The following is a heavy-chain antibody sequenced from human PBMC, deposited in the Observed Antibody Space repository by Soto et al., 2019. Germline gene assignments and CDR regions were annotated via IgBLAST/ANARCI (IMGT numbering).Heavy chain of an antibody. J-gene: IGHJ6*02. CDR3: ARHSPEPSLYYYDSSGYFEGYYYGMDV. V-gene: IGHV5-51*01. D-gene: IGHD3-22*01. Sequence: PGESLKISCKGSGYSFTSYWIGWVRQMPGKGLEWMGIIYPGDSDTRYSPSFQGQVTISADKSISTAYLQWSSLKASDTAMYYCARHSPEPSLYYYDSSGYFEGYYYGMDVWGQGTTVTVSS. CDR2: IYPGDSDT. CDR1: GYSFTSYW.